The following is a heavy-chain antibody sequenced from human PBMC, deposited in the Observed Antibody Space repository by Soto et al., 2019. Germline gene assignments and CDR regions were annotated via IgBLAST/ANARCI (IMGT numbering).Heavy chain of an antibody. D-gene: IGHD2-8*01. CDR1: VFTFTSSA. V-gene: IGHV1-58*01. Sequence: SVKVSCEASVFTFTSSAFQWVRQARGQRLERIGWIAVGSGYTNYAQRFQDRVTLTRDMSTATTYMELSRLTSEDTAIYYCAADATAWQQMVPSDYWGQGTLVTVSS. CDR2: IAVGSGYT. J-gene: IGHJ4*02. CDR3: AADATAWQQMVPSDY.